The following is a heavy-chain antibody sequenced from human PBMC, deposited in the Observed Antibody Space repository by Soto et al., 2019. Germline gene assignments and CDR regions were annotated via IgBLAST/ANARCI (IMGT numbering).Heavy chain of an antibody. D-gene: IGHD6-13*01. CDR1: GYSISSGYY. V-gene: IGHV4-38-2*01. CDR2: IYHSGST. J-gene: IGHJ5*02. Sequence: SETLSLTCAVSGYSISSGYYWGWIRQPPGKGLEWIGSIYHSGSTYYNPSLKSRVTISVDTSKNQFSLKLSSVTAADTAVYYCARGIAADGYNWFDPWGQGTLVTVSS. CDR3: ARGIAADGYNWFDP.